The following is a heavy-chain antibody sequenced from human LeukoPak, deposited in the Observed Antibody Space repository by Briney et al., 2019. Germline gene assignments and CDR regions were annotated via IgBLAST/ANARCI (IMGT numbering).Heavy chain of an antibody. J-gene: IGHJ4*02. D-gene: IGHD6-13*01. V-gene: IGHV3-7*01. CDR2: TREDGSEE. CDR3: ARGNIAAAGTYYFDY. Sequence: GGSLRLSCTASGFTFSTYWMSWVRQAPGKGLEWVANTREDGSEEYYVDSVKGRFTISRDNSKNTLYLQMNSLRAEDTAVYYCARGNIAAAGTYYFDYWGQGTLVTVSS. CDR1: GFTFSTYW.